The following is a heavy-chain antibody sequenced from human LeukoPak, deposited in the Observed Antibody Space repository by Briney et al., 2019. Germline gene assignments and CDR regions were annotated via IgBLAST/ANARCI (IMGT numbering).Heavy chain of an antibody. V-gene: IGHV4-4*02. CDR2: IYHSGST. J-gene: IGHJ6*02. D-gene: IGHD6-19*01. Sequence: SETLSLTCGVSGSSIRSNNWWSWVRQPPGKGLGWIGEIYHSGSTNYDPSLKSRVTISVDKSKNQFSLRLSSVTAADTAVYYCARGPYSSGWSNYYYGMDVWGQGTTVTVSS. CDR1: GSSIRSNNW. CDR3: ARGPYSSGWSNYYYGMDV.